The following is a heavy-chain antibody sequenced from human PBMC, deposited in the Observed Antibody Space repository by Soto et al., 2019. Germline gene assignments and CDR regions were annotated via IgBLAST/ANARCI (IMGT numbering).Heavy chain of an antibody. CDR3: ARELAGELELQGLDP. D-gene: IGHD1-7*01. V-gene: IGHV4-61*01. Sequence: PSETLSLTCTVSGGSVSRGSYYWSWIRQPPGKGMEWIGYIYYSGSTNYNPSLKSRVTISVDTSKNQFSLKLSSVTAADTAVYYCARELAGELELQGLDPWGKGTLVTVCS. CDR2: IYYSGST. CDR1: GGSVSRGSYY. J-gene: IGHJ5*02.